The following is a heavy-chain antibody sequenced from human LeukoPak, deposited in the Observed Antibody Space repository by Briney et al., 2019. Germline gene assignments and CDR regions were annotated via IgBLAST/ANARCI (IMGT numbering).Heavy chain of an antibody. CDR3: ARVSGYYDILTAYYASHFDY. Sequence: SETLSLTCTVSGGSISNYYWSWIRQPPGKGLEWIGYIYYSGSTNYNPSLKSRVTISVDTSKNQFSLKLSSVTAADTAVYYCARVSGYYDILTAYYASHFDYWGQGTLVTVSS. V-gene: IGHV4-59*01. CDR2: IYYSGST. J-gene: IGHJ4*02. D-gene: IGHD3-9*01. CDR1: GGSISNYY.